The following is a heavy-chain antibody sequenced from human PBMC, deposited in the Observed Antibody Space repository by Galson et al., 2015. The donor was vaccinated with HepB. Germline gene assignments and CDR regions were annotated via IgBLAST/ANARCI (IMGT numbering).Heavy chain of an antibody. V-gene: IGHV6-1*01. J-gene: IGHJ4*02. CDR3: ARQDYCYDRNCQGGGFDY. CDR2: TYYRSQWYN. CDR1: GDSVSRKSTA. D-gene: IGHD3-16*01. Sequence: CAISGDSVSRKSTAWNWIRQSPSRGLEWLGSTYYRSQWYNDYAVSVKSRIRVNSDTSKNQFSLHLNSVTPDDTAIYYCARQDYCYDRNCQGGGFDYWGQGTLVTVSS.